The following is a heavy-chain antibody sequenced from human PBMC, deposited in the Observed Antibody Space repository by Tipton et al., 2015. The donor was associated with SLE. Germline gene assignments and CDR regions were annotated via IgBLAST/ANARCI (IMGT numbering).Heavy chain of an antibody. CDR2: IDDRGRT. Sequence: PGLVKPSETLSLSCSVSGGSITGYAEFWAWIRQSPGKGLEWIGSIDDRGRTTYSPSLRSRVTLSVDTSKNQFSLRLSSVTAADTAVYYCARGIIPAARYFQDWGQGTLVTVSS. D-gene: IGHD2-2*01. CDR3: ARGIIPAARYFQD. V-gene: IGHV4-39*07. CDR1: GGSITGYAEF. J-gene: IGHJ1*01.